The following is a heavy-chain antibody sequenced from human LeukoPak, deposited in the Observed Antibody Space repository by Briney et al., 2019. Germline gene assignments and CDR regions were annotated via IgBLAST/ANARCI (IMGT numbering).Heavy chain of an antibody. Sequence: GGPLRLSCEASGFTFTTYSMTWVRQAPGKGLEWVSIISSGSSAIFSADALKGRFTISRDDAKNLLYLDMNSLRAEDTAVYYCARGHTAVTRHFDFWGQGTLVTVSS. CDR1: GFTFTTYS. CDR2: ISSGSSAI. CDR3: ARGHTAVTRHFDF. D-gene: IGHD4-17*01. V-gene: IGHV3-21*01. J-gene: IGHJ4*02.